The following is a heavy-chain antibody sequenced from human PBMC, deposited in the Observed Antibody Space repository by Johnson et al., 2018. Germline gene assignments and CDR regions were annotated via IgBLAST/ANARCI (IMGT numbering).Heavy chain of an antibody. D-gene: IGHD1-14*01. CDR2: ITWNSGSK. CDR3: AKDDNMGYMDV. CDR1: GFSFDDYA. V-gene: IGHV3-9*01. J-gene: IGHJ6*03. Sequence: EVQLVESGGGLVQPGRSLRLSCAASGFSFDDYAMHWVRQAPGKGLEWVSGITWNSGSKDYADSVKGRFTISRDNAKNTLYLQMKSLRGEDTALYYCAKDDNMGYMDVWGKGTTVTVSS.